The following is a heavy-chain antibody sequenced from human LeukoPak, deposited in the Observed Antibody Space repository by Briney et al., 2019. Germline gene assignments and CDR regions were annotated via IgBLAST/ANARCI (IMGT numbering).Heavy chain of an antibody. CDR2: ISSSGSTI. V-gene: IGHV3-11*04. CDR3: ARHSPLRPGYSYGSGPFDY. CDR1: GFTFSDYY. J-gene: IGHJ4*02. Sequence: GGSLRLSCAASGFTFSDYYMSWIRQAPGKGLEWVSYISSSGSTIYYADSVKGRFTISRDNAKNSLYLQMNSLRAEDTAVYYCARHSPLRPGYSYGSGPFDYWGQGTLVTVSS. D-gene: IGHD5-18*01.